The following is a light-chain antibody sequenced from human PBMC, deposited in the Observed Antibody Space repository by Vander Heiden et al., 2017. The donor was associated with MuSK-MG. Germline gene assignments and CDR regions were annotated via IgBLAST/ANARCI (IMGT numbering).Light chain of an antibody. Sequence: DIQMTQSPSSLSASVGDRVTITCRASQSISSYLNWYQQKPGKAPKLLIYAASSLQSGVPSRFSGSEYGTDFTLTISSLQPEDFAPYYCQQNDCNPLFTFGHGTKVDIK. J-gene: IGKJ3*01. CDR2: AAS. CDR3: QQNDCNPLFT. V-gene: IGKV1-39*01. CDR1: QSISSY.